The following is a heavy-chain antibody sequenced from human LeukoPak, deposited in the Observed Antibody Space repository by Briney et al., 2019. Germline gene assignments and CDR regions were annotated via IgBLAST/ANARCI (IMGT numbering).Heavy chain of an antibody. D-gene: IGHD1-1*01. CDR1: GGSISSYY. CDR2: IYYSGST. J-gene: IGHJ2*01. V-gene: IGHV4-59*08. Sequence: SETLSLTCTVSGGSISSYYWSWIRQPPGKGLEWIGYIYYSGSTNYNPSLKSRVTISVDTSKNQFSLKLSSVTAADTAVYYCARANWENLYWYFDLWGRGTLVTVSS. CDR3: ARANWENLYWYFDL.